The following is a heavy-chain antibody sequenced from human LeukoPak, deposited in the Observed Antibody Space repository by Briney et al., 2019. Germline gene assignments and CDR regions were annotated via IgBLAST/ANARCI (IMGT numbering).Heavy chain of an antibody. Sequence: GGSLRLSCVGSGFTFSSYWMSWVRQVPGKGLEWVANIKQDGRDKYYAESVRGRFTISRDNAQRSVFLQMNSLRVDDTAIYYCARDGDCSGDGCPPPLGYWGQGTLVTVSS. D-gene: IGHD2-15*01. CDR3: ARDGDCSGDGCPPPLGY. J-gene: IGHJ4*02. CDR1: GFTFSSYW. CDR2: IKQDGRDK. V-gene: IGHV3-7*01.